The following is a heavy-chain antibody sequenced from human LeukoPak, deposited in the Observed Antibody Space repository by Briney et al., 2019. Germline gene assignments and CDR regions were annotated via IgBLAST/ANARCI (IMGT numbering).Heavy chain of an antibody. J-gene: IGHJ4*02. V-gene: IGHV1-46*01. CDR1: GYTFTSYY. Sequence: ASVKVSCKASGYTFTSYYMHWVRQAPGQGLEWMGIINPSGGSTSYAQKFQGRVTMTRDTSTSTVYMELSSLRSEDTAVYYCARLIPAETTRVKFDSGYDYAVDYWGQGTLVTVSS. CDR3: ARLIPAETTRVKFDSGYDYAVDY. D-gene: IGHD5-12*01. CDR2: INPSGGST.